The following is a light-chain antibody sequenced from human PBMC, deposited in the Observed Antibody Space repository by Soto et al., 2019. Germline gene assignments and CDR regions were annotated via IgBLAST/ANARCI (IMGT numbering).Light chain of an antibody. CDR3: QQYNNWPRGYT. CDR2: GAS. CDR1: QSVSSN. V-gene: IGKV3-15*01. Sequence: EIVMTQSPATLSVSPGERATLSCRASQSVSSNLAWYQQKPGQAPRLLIYGASTRATGIPARFSGSGSGTEFTLTISSLQSEDSAVYYCQQYNNWPRGYTFGQGTKLEIK. J-gene: IGKJ2*01.